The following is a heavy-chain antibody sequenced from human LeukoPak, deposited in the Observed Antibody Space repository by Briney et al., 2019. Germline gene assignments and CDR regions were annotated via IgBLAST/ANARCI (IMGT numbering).Heavy chain of an antibody. J-gene: IGHJ5*02. CDR2: IWYDGSNK. D-gene: IGHD6-13*01. CDR3: AREYSAGWFDP. CDR1: GFTFSSYG. Sequence: PGRSLRLSCAASGFTFSSYGMHWVRQAPGKGLEWVAVIWYDGSNKFYADSVKGRFTISRDNSENTLYLQMNSLRAEDTAVYYCAREYSAGWFDPWGQGTLVTVSS. V-gene: IGHV3-33*01.